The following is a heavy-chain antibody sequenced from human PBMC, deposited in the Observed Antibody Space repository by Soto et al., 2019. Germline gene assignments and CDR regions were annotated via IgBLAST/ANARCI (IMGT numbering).Heavy chain of an antibody. Sequence: GALVVVCAASGFTCSSYEMNGVRQAPGKGLEWVSYISSSGSTIYYADSVKGRFTISRDNAKNSLYLQMKSLRAEDTAVYYCARHILWFGEGLSSGMDVWGQGTTVTVYS. V-gene: IGHV3-48*03. CDR2: ISSSGSTI. CDR1: GFTCSSYE. D-gene: IGHD3-10*01. J-gene: IGHJ6*02. CDR3: ARHILWFGEGLSSGMDV.